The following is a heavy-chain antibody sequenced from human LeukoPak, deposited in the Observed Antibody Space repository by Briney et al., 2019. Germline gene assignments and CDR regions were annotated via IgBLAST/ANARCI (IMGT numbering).Heavy chain of an antibody. Sequence: SKTLSLTCTVSGDSISNAYWSWIRQPPGKALEWIGYIYYSGIIKYNPSLKSRATISVDTSQNQFSLKLSSVTAADTAMYYCAREDSGISDNAFDIWGQGTMVTISS. CDR2: IYYSGII. D-gene: IGHD1-26*01. V-gene: IGHV4-59*12. J-gene: IGHJ3*02. CDR1: GDSISNAY. CDR3: AREDSGISDNAFDI.